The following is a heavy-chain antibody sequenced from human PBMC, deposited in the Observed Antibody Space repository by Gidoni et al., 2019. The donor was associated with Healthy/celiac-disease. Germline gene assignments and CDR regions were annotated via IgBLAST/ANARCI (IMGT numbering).Heavy chain of an antibody. J-gene: IGHJ5*02. D-gene: IGHD3-9*01. CDR1: GLPSSNAW. CDR3: TTDSYYDILTGYLRWFDP. CDR2: IKSKTDGGTT. V-gene: IGHV3-15*01. Sequence: EVQLVESGGGLVKPGGSLRLSCAASGLPSSNAWRSWVRQAPGKGLEWVGRIKSKTDGGTTDYAAPVKGRFTISRDDSKNTLYLQMNSLKTEDTAVYYCTTDSYYDILTGYLRWFDPWGQGTLVTVSS.